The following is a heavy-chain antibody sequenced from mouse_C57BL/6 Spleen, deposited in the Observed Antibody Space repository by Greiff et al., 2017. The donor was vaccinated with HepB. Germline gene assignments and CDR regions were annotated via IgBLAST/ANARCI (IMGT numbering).Heavy chain of an antibody. V-gene: IGHV1-69*01. CDR2: IDPSDSYT. D-gene: IGHD2-14*01. Sequence: QVQLQQPGAELVMPGASVKLSCKASGYTFTSYWMHWVKQRPGQGLEWIGEIDPSDSYTNYNQKFKGKSTLTVDKSSSTAYMQLSSLTSEDSAVYYCARRAYDEDYFDYWGQGTTLTVSS. CDR1: GYTFTSYW. J-gene: IGHJ2*01. CDR3: ARRAYDEDYFDY.